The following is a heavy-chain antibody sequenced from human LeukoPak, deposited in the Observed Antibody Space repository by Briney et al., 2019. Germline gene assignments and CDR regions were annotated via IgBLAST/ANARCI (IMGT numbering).Heavy chain of an antibody. Sequence: SETLSLTCTVSGGSISSYYWSWIRQPPGKGLEWIGYIYYSGSTNYNPSLKSRVTISVDTSKKQFSLKLSSVTAADTAVYYCARKVTAMEPYVVYWGQGTLVTVSS. CDR1: GGSISSYY. V-gene: IGHV4-59*01. CDR3: ARKVTAMEPYVVY. D-gene: IGHD5-18*01. J-gene: IGHJ4*02. CDR2: IYYSGST.